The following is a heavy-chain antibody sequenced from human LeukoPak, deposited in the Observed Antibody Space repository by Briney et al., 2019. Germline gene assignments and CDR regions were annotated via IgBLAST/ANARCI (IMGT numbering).Heavy chain of an antibody. Sequence: SETLSLTCTVSGGSVSSGSYYWSWIRQPPGKGLEWIGYIYHSGSTYYNPSLKSRVTISVDRSKNQFSLKLSSVTAADTAVYYCARALYCSSTSCYLGAFDIWGQGTMVTVSS. V-gene: IGHV4-30-2*01. D-gene: IGHD2-2*01. CDR3: ARALYCSSTSCYLGAFDI. J-gene: IGHJ3*02. CDR1: GGSVSSGSYY. CDR2: IYHSGST.